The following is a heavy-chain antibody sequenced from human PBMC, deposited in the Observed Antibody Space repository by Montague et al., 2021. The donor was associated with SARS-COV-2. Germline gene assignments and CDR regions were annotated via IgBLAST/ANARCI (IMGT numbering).Heavy chain of an antibody. D-gene: IGHD5-12*01. Sequence: SLRLSCAASGFTFSSYGMHWVRQAPGKGLEWVAVIWYDGSNKYYADPVKGRFTISRDNSKNTLYLQMNSLRAEDTAVYYCARDFAHYTGYVAGYFDYWGQGTLVTVSS. CDR1: GFTFSSYG. V-gene: IGHV3-33*01. J-gene: IGHJ4*02. CDR3: ARDFAHYTGYVAGYFDY. CDR2: IWYDGSNK.